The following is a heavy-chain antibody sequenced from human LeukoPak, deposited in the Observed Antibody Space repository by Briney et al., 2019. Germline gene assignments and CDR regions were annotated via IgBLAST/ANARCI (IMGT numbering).Heavy chain of an antibody. V-gene: IGHV3-30*04. J-gene: IGHJ4*02. D-gene: IGHD3-22*01. CDR1: GFTFSSYA. Sequence: PGRSLRLSCAASGFTFSSYAMHWVRQAPGKGLEWVAVISYDGSNKYYADSVKGRFTISRDNSKNTLYLQMNSLRAEDTAVYYCARAYDSSGYYYSDWGQGALVTVSS. CDR2: ISYDGSNK. CDR3: ARAYDSSGYYYSD.